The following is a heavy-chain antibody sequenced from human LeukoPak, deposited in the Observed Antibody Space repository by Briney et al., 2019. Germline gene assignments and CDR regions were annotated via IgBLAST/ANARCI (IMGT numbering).Heavy chain of an antibody. V-gene: IGHV4-59*01. CDR1: GGSISSYY. J-gene: IGHJ6*03. D-gene: IGHD5-18*01. CDR2: IYYRGNT. Sequence: PSETLSLTCTVSGGSISSYYWSWIRQPPGKGLEWIGYIYYRGNTNYNPSLKSRVTLSVDTSKNQFSLKLTSVTAADTAVYYCARTTEGGYTYGYFYYYYMDVWGKGTTVTISS. CDR3: ARTTEGGYTYGYFYYYYMDV.